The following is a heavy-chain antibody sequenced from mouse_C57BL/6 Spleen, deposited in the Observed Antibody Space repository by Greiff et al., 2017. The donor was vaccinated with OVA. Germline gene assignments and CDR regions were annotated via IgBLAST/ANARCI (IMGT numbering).Heavy chain of an antibody. CDR2: ISSGSSTI. V-gene: IGHV5-17*01. CDR3: ARLYYYGYFDY. J-gene: IGHJ2*01. Sequence: EVKVEESGGGLVKPGGSLKLSCAASGFTFSDYGMHWVRQAPEKGLEWVAYISSGSSTIYYADTVKGRFTISRDNAKNTLFLQMTSLRSEDTAMYYCARLYYYGYFDYWGQGTTLTVSS. D-gene: IGHD1-1*01. CDR1: GFTFSDYG.